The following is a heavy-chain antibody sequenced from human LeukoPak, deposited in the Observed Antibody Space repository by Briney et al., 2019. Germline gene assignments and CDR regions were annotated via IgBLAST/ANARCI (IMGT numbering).Heavy chain of an antibody. D-gene: IGHD1-7*01. V-gene: IGHV3-23*01. Sequence: GGSLRLSCAASGFTFSTYAMTWVRQAPAKGLEWVSVVSGRGDSTYYADSVKGRFTISRDNSKNTLYLQMNTLRAEDTAVYYCAKSTNWNYSPFDYWGQGTLVTVSS. CDR2: VSGRGDST. CDR3: AKSTNWNYSPFDY. CDR1: GFTFSTYA. J-gene: IGHJ4*02.